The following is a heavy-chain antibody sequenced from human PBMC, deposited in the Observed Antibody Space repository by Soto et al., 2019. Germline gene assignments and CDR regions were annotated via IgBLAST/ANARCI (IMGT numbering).Heavy chain of an antibody. D-gene: IGHD3-16*01. CDR1: GFSLRDYY. CDR2: INPGGDVI. V-gene: IGHV3-11*01. J-gene: IGHJ4*02. Sequence: QVRLVESGGGLVKPEGSLTLSCAASGFSLRDYYMTWIRQAPGKGLELLSYINPGGDVIKYVDSVKGRFTTSRDNAKNSLYLHMNNLSAEDTAAYYCTRDPRITDFWGQGTLVTVSS. CDR3: TRDPRITDF.